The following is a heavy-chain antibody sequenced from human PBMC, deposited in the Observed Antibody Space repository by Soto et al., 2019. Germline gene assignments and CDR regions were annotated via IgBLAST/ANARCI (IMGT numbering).Heavy chain of an antibody. V-gene: IGHV4-59*08. CDR1: GGSISRYY. CDR2: IYYSGST. Sequence: SETLSLNCTVCGGSISRYYWSWIRQPPGKGLEWIGYIYYSGSTNYNPSLKSRVTISVDTSKNQFSLKLSSVTPADTAVYYCASYGRRDGYNYYYYGMDVWGQGTTVTVSS. J-gene: IGHJ6*02. D-gene: IGHD5-12*01. CDR3: ASYGRRDGYNYYYYGMDV.